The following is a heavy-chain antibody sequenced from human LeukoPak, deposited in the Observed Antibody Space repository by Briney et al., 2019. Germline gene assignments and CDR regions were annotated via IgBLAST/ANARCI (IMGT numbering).Heavy chain of an antibody. D-gene: IGHD6-13*01. J-gene: IGHJ4*02. CDR3: AHTYSSSWYGYFDY. CDR1: GFSLSTSGVG. V-gene: IGHV2-5*01. Sequence: SGPTLVKPTLTLTLTCTFSGFSLSTSGVGVGWIRQPPGKALEWLALIYWNDDKRYSPSLKSRLTITKDTSKNQVVLTMTNMDPVDTATYYCAHTYSSSWYGYFDYWGQGTLVTVSS. CDR2: IYWNDDK.